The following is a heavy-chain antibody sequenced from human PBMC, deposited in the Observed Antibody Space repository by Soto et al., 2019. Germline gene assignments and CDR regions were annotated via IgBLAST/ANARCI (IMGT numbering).Heavy chain of an antibody. CDR1: GYTFTGYY. CDR2: INPNSGGT. J-gene: IGHJ6*02. V-gene: IGHV1-2*04. Sequence: ASVKVSCKASGYTFTGYYMHWVRQAPGQGLEWMGWINPNSGGTNYAQKFQGWVTMTRDTSISTAYMELSRLRSDDTAVYYCARDRITGTIGAYYYYYGIDVWGQGTTVTVSS. CDR3: ARDRITGTIGAYYYYYGIDV. D-gene: IGHD1-7*01.